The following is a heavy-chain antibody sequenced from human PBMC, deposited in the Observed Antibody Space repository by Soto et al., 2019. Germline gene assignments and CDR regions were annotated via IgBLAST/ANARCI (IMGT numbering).Heavy chain of an antibody. CDR3: ARFTAYYYYYGMDV. J-gene: IGHJ6*02. CDR2: INPNSGGT. CDR1: GYAFTGYY. D-gene: IGHD5-18*01. V-gene: IGHV1-2*02. Sequence: ASVKVSCKASGYAFTGYYMHWVRQAPGQGLEWMGWINPNSGGTNYAQKFQGGVTMTRDTSISTAYMELSRLRSDDTAVYYCARFTAYYYYYGMDVWGQGTTVPVSS.